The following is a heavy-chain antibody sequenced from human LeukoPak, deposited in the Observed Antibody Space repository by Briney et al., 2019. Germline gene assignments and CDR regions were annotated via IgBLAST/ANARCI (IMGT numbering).Heavy chain of an antibody. CDR3: ARDRYDYVWGSYRDY. CDR1: GFTFRYYW. CDR2: IKSDGSDK. J-gene: IGHJ4*02. V-gene: IGHV3-7*03. D-gene: IGHD3-16*02. Sequence: TGGSLRLSCAVSGFTFRYYWMSWVRQAPGKGLEWVANIKSDGSDKFYVDSVKGRFTISRDNAKNSLYLQMNSLRAEDTAVYYCARDRYDYVWGSYRDYWGQGTLVTVSS.